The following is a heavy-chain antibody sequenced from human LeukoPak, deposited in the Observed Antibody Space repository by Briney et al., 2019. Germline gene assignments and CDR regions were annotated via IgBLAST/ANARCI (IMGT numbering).Heavy chain of an antibody. V-gene: IGHV3-23*01. CDR1: GFTFSRHW. CDR2: VSASGFTT. Sequence: GGSLRLSCAASGFTFSRHWMYWVRQAPGKGLEWVSVVSASGFTTDYADSVKGRFTISRDNSKNTLYLQMNSLRAEDTAVYYCAKGGRGTYYADSWGQGTLVTVSS. D-gene: IGHD3-16*01. CDR3: AKGGRGTYYADS. J-gene: IGHJ4*02.